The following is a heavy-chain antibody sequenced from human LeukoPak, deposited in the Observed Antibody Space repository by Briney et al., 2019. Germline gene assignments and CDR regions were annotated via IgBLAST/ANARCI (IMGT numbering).Heavy chain of an antibody. Sequence: SETLSLTCTVSGNSISSGDNYWSWIRQPAGKGLEWIGRIYTSGSTNYNPSLKSRVTISVDTSKNQFSLKLSSVTAADTAVYYCARAHMITSYYYYYYMDVWGKGTTVTVSS. J-gene: IGHJ6*03. CDR3: ARAHMITSYYYYYYMDV. D-gene: IGHD3-16*01. V-gene: IGHV4-61*02. CDR1: GNSISSGDNY. CDR2: IYTSGST.